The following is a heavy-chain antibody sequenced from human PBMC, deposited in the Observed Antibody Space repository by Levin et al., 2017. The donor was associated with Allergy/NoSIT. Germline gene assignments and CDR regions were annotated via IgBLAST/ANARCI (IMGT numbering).Heavy chain of an antibody. CDR3: AKPYSGYGGISGS. CDR1: GFTFSSYA. Sequence: AGGSLRLSCAASGFTFSSYAMSWVRQAPGKGLEWVSAISGSGGSTYYADSVKGRFTISRDNSKNTLYLQMNSLRAEDTAVYYCAKPYSGYGGISGSWGQGTLVTVSS. CDR2: ISGSGGST. V-gene: IGHV3-23*01. D-gene: IGHD5-12*01. J-gene: IGHJ5*02.